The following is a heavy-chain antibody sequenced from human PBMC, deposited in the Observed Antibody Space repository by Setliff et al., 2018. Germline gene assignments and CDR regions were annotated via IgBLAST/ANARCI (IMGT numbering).Heavy chain of an antibody. J-gene: IGHJ4*02. CDR1: GYTFTSYT. D-gene: IGHD4-17*01. CDR3: ARDRAGDYSFDY. V-gene: IGHV1-3*01. CDR2: INAGNGNT. Sequence: GASVKVSCKASGYTFTSYTIHWVRQAPGQRLEWMGWINAGNGNTKYSQKFQGRVTITRDTSASTAYMELTSLRSEDTAVYYCARDRAGDYSFDYWGQGTLVTVSS.